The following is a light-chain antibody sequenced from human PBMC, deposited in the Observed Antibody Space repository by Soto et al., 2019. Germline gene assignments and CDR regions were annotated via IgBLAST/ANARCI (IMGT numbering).Light chain of an antibody. CDR1: QSISSW. V-gene: IGKV1-5*01. CDR2: DAS. Sequence: DIQMTQSPSTLSASVGGRVTVALRASQSISSWLAWYQQKPGKAPKLLIYDASNLESGVPSRFSGSGSGTEFTLTISSLQPDDFATYYCQQYNSYPITFGQGTRLEIK. CDR3: QQYNSYPIT. J-gene: IGKJ5*01.